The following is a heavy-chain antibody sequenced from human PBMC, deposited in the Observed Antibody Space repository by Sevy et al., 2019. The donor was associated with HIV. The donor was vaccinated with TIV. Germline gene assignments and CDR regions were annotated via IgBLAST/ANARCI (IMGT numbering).Heavy chain of an antibody. CDR2: IWCDGSNK. J-gene: IGHJ4*02. V-gene: IGHV3-33*08. Sequence: GGSLRLSCAASGFTFSSYGMHWVRQAPGKGLEWVAVIWCDGSNKYYSDSVKGRFTISRDNSKNTLYLQMNSLRAEDTAVYYCARTSSTRGSYFDYWGQGTLVTVSS. CDR3: ARTSSTRGSYFDY. CDR1: GFTFSSYG. D-gene: IGHD2-2*01.